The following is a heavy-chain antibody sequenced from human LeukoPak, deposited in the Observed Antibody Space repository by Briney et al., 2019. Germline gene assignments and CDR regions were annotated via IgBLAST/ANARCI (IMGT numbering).Heavy chain of an antibody. V-gene: IGHV3-33*08. CDR3: ASDGIAVDRGIGYFDY. CDR1: GFTFSNAW. J-gene: IGHJ4*02. Sequence: GGSLRLSCAASGFTFSNAWMSWVRQAPGKGLEWVAVIWYDGSNKYYADSVKGRFTISRDNSENTLYLQMNSLRAEDTALYYCASDGIAVDRGIGYFDYWGQGTLVTVSS. CDR2: IWYDGSNK. D-gene: IGHD6-13*01.